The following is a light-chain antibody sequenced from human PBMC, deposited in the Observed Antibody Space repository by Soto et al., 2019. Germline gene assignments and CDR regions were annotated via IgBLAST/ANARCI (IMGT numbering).Light chain of an antibody. Sequence: QSVLTQPASVSGSPGQSITISCTETSSDVGGYNYVSWYLQHPGKAPKLMIYDVSSRPSGVSDRFSGSKSGNTASLTISGLQAEDEADYYCSSYTSSSTYVFGTGTKVTVL. V-gene: IGLV2-14*01. CDR1: SSDVGGYNY. CDR3: SSYTSSSTYV. J-gene: IGLJ1*01. CDR2: DVS.